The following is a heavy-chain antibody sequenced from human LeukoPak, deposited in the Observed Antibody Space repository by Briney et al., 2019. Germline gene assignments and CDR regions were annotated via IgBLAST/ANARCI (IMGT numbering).Heavy chain of an antibody. Sequence: SETLSLTCVVSDYSIRSCYYWGWIRQPPGKGLEWIGSIYHSGSTYYNPSLKSRVTLSVDTSKNEFSLKLSSVTAADTALYYCARDQGHSSSWHGPLDNWGQGTLVTVSS. D-gene: IGHD6-13*01. CDR2: IYHSGST. J-gene: IGHJ4*02. V-gene: IGHV4-38-2*02. CDR3: ARDQGHSSSWHGPLDN. CDR1: DYSIRSCYY.